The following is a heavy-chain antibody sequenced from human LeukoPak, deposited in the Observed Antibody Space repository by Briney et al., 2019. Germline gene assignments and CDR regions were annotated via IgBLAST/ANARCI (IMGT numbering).Heavy chain of an antibody. V-gene: IGHV3-33*06. CDR1: GFTFSSYG. Sequence: PGGSLRLSCAASGFTFSSYGMHLVRRAPGKGVGWVAVIWYDGSNKYYADSVKGRFTISRDNSNNTLYLQMNSLRAEDTAVYYCAKDLSYCSGGTCYTSRYYGMDVWGQGTTVTVSS. J-gene: IGHJ6*02. CDR2: IWYDGSNK. CDR3: AKDLSYCSGGTCYTSRYYGMDV. D-gene: IGHD2-15*01.